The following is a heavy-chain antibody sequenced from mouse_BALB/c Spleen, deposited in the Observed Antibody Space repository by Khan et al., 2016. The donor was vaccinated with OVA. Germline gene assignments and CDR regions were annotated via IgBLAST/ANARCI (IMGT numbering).Heavy chain of an antibody. V-gene: IGHV1-7*01. CDR3: ARDRTDY. Sequence: QVQLKESGAELAKPGASVKMSCKASGYTFTTYWMHWVKQRPGQGLEWIGYINPTSGYTDYNQKFKDKATLTADKSSSTAYMQLSSLTSDDSAVYYCARDRTDYWGPGTTLTGSS. J-gene: IGHJ2*01. CDR1: GYTFTTYW. CDR2: INPTSGYT.